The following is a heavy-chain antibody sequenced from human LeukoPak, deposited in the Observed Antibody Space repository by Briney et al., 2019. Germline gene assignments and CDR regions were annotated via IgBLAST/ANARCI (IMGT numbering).Heavy chain of an antibody. V-gene: IGHV3-21*01. CDR1: GFTFSSYS. CDR2: ISGSSYYI. J-gene: IGHJ4*02. D-gene: IGHD6-19*01. CDR3: AKEGLSTGWYYFDY. Sequence: GGSLRLSCAASGFTFSSYSMNWVRQAPGKGLEWVSSISGSSYYIYYADSVKGRFTISRDNAKNSLYLQMNSLRAEDTAVYYCAKEGLSTGWYYFDYWGQGTLVTVSS.